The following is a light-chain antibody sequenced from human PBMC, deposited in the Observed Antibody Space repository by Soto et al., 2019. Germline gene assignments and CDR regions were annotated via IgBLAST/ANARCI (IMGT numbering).Light chain of an antibody. V-gene: IGKV3-11*01. Sequence: EIVLTQSPATLSLSPGERATLSCRASQSVSFYLAWYQHKPGQAPRLLIYDASSRATGIPARFSGSGSGTDFTLTISSLQTEDFAVYYCQHRSDCPVTFGQGTRLEIK. CDR3: QHRSDCPVT. CDR2: DAS. J-gene: IGKJ5*01. CDR1: QSVSFY.